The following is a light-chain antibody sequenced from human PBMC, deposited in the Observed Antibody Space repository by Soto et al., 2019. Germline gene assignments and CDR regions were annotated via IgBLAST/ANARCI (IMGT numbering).Light chain of an antibody. Sequence: QSVLTQPASVSGSPGQSITLSCTGTSSDVGDYNYVSWYQQHPGKAPKLMIYDVSNRTSGVSNRFSGSKSGNTASLTISGLQAEDEDDYYCSSYTSSSTLYVFGAGTKVTVL. CDR1: SSDVGDYNY. J-gene: IGLJ1*01. CDR2: DVS. CDR3: SSYTSSSTLYV. V-gene: IGLV2-14*01.